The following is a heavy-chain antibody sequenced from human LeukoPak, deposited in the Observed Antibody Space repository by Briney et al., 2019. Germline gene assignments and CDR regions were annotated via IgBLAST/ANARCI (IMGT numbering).Heavy chain of an antibody. CDR3: ARDLLVGYSGSWYEGDY. J-gene: IGHJ4*02. CDR1: GYTFTGYY. V-gene: IGHV1-2*02. D-gene: IGHD6-13*01. Sequence: ASVKVSCKASGYTFTGYYMHWVRQAPGQGLEWMGWINPNSGGTNYAQKFQGRVTMTRDTSISTAYMELSRLRSDDTAVYYCARDLLVGYSGSWYEGDYWGQGTLVTVSS. CDR2: INPNSGGT.